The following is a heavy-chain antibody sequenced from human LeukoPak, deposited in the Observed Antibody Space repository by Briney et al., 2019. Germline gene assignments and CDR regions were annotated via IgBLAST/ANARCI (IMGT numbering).Heavy chain of an antibody. D-gene: IGHD5-24*01. J-gene: IGHJ4*02. CDR2: IYYSGST. CDR1: GGSISSSSYY. Sequence: PSETLSLTCTVSGGSISSSSYYWGWIRQPPGKGLEWIGSIYYSGSTYYNPSLKSRVTISVDTSKNQFSLKLSSVTAADTAVYYCARSRGDGYNFGHGRHYFDYWGQGTLVTVSA. V-gene: IGHV4-39*01. CDR3: ARSRGDGYNFGHGRHYFDY.